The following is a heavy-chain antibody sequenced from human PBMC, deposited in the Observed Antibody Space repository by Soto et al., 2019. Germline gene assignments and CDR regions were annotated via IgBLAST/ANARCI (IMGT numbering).Heavy chain of an antibody. Sequence: DVQLLESGGHLVQPGGSLRLSCAASGFTFSSYAMSWVRQAPGKGLEWVSSVSAGGDMTYYSDSVKGRFTISRDNSNNARFLQMNSLRIEDTALYYCARGDRGGSGSPASYSYSGLDVWGQGTTVTVS. CDR3: ARGDRGGSGSPASYSYSGLDV. J-gene: IGHJ6*02. CDR2: VSAGGDMT. CDR1: GFTFSSYA. D-gene: IGHD3-10*01. V-gene: IGHV3-23*01.